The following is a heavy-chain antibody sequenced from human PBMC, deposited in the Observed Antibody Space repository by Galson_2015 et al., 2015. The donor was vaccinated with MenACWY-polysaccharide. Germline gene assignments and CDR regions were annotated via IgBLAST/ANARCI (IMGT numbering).Heavy chain of an antibody. CDR2: ITSSGSTM. CDR3: AEGDIWGGMDV. CDR1: RFTFSTYE. J-gene: IGHJ6*02. V-gene: IGHV3-48*03. Sequence: SLRLSCAASRFTFSTYEMNWVRQAPGKGLEWISYITSSGSTMYYADSVKGRFTISRDNAKNSLYLQMNSLRAEDTAVYYCAEGDIWGGMDVWGQGTTVTVSS. D-gene: IGHD3-16*01.